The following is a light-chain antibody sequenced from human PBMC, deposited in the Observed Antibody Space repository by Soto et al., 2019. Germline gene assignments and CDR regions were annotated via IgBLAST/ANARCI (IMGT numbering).Light chain of an antibody. Sequence: QSLMTQAAYVSGSPGQSITISCTGTMGHLGDYNYVSWYQQHPGKAPRLMIYEVSNRPSGVSNRFSGSKYGNTASLTISGLQAEDEADYYCSSYTSSSTPSLFGTGTKVTVL. V-gene: IGLV2-14*01. CDR2: EVS. CDR3: SSYTSSSTPSL. J-gene: IGLJ1*01. CDR1: MGHLGDYNY.